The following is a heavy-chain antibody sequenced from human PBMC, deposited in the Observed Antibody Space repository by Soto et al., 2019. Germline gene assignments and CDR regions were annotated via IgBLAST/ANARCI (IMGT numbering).Heavy chain of an antibody. D-gene: IGHD3-10*01. CDR3: FSPHGWFGELLQNY. CDR2: IKRKTDGGTT. CDR1: GFTFSNAW. Sequence: GGSLRLSCAASGFTFSNAWMSWVRQAPGKGLEWVGRIKRKTDGGTTDYAAPVKGRFTISRDDSKNTLYLQMNSLKTEDTAVYYCFSPHGWFGELLQNYWGQGTLVTVSS. V-gene: IGHV3-15*01. J-gene: IGHJ4*02.